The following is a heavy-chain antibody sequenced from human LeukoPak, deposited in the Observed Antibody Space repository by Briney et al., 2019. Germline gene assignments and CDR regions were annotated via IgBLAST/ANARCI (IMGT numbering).Heavy chain of an antibody. Sequence: GGPLRLSCAASGFTFTTYWMHWVRQAPGKGLVWVSHINSDGSITSYADSVKGRFTISRDNAKNTLYLQMNSLRAEDTAVYYCARDAVDTANAVWGQGTTVTVSS. D-gene: IGHD5-18*01. CDR2: INSDGSIT. CDR1: GFTFTTYW. CDR3: ARDAVDTANAV. J-gene: IGHJ6*02. V-gene: IGHV3-74*01.